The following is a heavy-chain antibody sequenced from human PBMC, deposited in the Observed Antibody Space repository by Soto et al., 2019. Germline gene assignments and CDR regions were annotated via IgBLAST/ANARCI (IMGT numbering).Heavy chain of an antibody. V-gene: IGHV1-46*03. CDR3: ARPTVYYFDY. CDR1: GFTFSNYY. Sequence: QVQLVQSGAEVKKPGASVKVSCKTSGFTFSNYYIHWVRQAPGQGLEWMGIINPGSGTTNYAQKFHGRITVTWDTSTSPVYMQLSSLTSDDTAVYYCARPTVYYFDYWGQGTLITVSS. D-gene: IGHD4-17*01. J-gene: IGHJ4*02. CDR2: INPGSGTT.